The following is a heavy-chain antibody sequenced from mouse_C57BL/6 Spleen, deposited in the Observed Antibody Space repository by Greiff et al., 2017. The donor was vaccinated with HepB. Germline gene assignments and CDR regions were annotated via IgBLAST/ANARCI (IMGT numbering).Heavy chain of an antibody. CDR1: GYTFTDYN. CDR2: INPNNGGT. J-gene: IGHJ3*01. CDR3: AREILRYRFAY. D-gene: IGHD1-1*01. Sequence: EVKLQESGPELVKPGASVKMSCKASGYTFTDYNMHWVKQSHGKSLEWIGYINPNNGGTSYNQKFKGKATLTVNKSSSTAYMELRSLTSEDSAVYYCAREILRYRFAYWGQGTLVTVSA. V-gene: IGHV1-22*01.